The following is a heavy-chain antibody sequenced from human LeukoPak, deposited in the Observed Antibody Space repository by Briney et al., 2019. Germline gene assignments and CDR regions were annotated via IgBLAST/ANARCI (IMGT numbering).Heavy chain of an antibody. CDR2: SKNKLNGYTI. V-gene: IGHV3-72*01. CDR1: GFTFSSYA. Sequence: PGGSLRLSCAASGFTFSSYAMHWVRQAPGKGLEWVGRSKNKLNGYTIEYAASVKGRFTISRDDSKKSLYLQMDSLKTEDTAMYYCVRWDSGSPGDWGQGTLVTVSS. J-gene: IGHJ4*02. D-gene: IGHD1-26*01. CDR3: VRWDSGSPGD.